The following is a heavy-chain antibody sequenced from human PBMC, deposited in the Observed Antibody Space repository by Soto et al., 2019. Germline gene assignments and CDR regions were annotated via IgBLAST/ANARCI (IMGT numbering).Heavy chain of an antibody. Sequence: LSLTCAVSGGSISSGGYSWSWIRQPPGKGLEWIGYIYHSGSTYYNPSLKSRVTISVDTSKNQFSLKLTSVTAADTAVYYCAREKITGLFVYWGQGTLVTFPQ. CDR1: GGSISSGGYS. V-gene: IGHV4-30-2*01. CDR3: AREKITGLFVY. J-gene: IGHJ4*02. CDR2: IYHSGST. D-gene: IGHD2-8*02.